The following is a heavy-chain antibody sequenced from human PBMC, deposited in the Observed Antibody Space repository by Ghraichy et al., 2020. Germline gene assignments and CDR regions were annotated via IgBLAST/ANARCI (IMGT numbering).Heavy chain of an antibody. CDR3: ARYSSGWSGGFGY. D-gene: IGHD6-19*01. CDR1: GGSFSGYY. CDR2: INHSGST. Sequence: SETLSLTCAVYGGSFSGYYWSWIRQPPGKGLEWIGEINHSGSTNYNPSLKSRVTISVDTSKNQFSLKLSSVTAADTAVYYCARYSSGWSGGFGYWGQGTLVTVSS. V-gene: IGHV4-34*01. J-gene: IGHJ4*02.